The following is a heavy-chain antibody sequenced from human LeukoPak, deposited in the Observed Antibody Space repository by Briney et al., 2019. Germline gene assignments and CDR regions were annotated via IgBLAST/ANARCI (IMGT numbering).Heavy chain of an antibody. CDR2: ISGSGGST. V-gene: IGHV3-23*01. D-gene: IGHD3-3*01. Sequence: PGGSLRLSCAASGFTFSSYAMSWVRQAPGKGLEWVSAISGSGGSTYYADSVKGRFTISRDNSKNTLYLQMNSLRAEDTAVYYCAKIPGLTYYDFWSGYNWFDPWGQGTLVTVSS. J-gene: IGHJ5*02. CDR1: GFTFSSYA. CDR3: AKIPGLTYYDFWSGYNWFDP.